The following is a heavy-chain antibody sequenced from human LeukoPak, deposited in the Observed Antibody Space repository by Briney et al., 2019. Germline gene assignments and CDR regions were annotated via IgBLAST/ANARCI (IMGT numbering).Heavy chain of an antibody. CDR1: GFTFGDYA. V-gene: IGHV3-49*03. D-gene: IGHD1-26*01. CDR2: IRSKTYGGTT. J-gene: IGHJ4*02. CDR3: TRDGMGDFDY. Sequence: GGSLRLSCTSSGFTFGDYAMSWFRQAPGKGLEWVGFIRSKTYGGTTEYAASVKRRFTISRDDSKSIAYLQMNSLNTEDTAVYYCTRDGMGDFDYCGQGTLVTVSS.